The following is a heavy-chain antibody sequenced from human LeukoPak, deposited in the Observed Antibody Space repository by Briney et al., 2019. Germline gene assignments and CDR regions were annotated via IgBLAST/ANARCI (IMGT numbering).Heavy chain of an antibody. J-gene: IGHJ3*02. CDR3: ARGGNYGSGSYDAFDI. V-gene: IGHV4-39*07. D-gene: IGHD3-10*01. CDR2: IYYSGST. CDR1: GGSISSSSYY. Sequence: PSETLSLTCTVSGGSISSSSYYWGWIRQPPGKGLEWIGSIYYSGSTYYNPSLKSRVTISVDTSKNQFSLKLSSVTAADTAVYYCARGGNYGSGSYDAFDIWGQGTMVTVSS.